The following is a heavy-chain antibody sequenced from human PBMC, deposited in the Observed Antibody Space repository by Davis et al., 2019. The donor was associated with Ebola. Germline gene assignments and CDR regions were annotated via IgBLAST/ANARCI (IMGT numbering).Heavy chain of an antibody. J-gene: IGHJ4*02. CDR1: GGSFSTYY. Sequence: SETLSLTCTVSGGSFSTYYWSWVRQPPGKGLEWVGYIYYSGTTHYNPSLRGRVTISVDTSKTHFSLRLGSVTAADTAVYYCASGSQWLGPDYWGQGTLVTVSS. CDR3: ASGSQWLGPDY. D-gene: IGHD6-19*01. V-gene: IGHV4-59*01. CDR2: IYYSGTT.